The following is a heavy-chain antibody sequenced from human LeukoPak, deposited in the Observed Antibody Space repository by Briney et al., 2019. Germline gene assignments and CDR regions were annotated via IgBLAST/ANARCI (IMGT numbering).Heavy chain of an antibody. Sequence: SETLSLTCTVSGGSISSYYWSWIRQPPGKGLEWIGYIYYSGRTNYNPSLKSRVTISVDTSKNQSSLKLSSVTAADTAVYYCARLPPRYGSGSYRIYYYYMDVWGKGTTVTVSS. D-gene: IGHD3-10*01. J-gene: IGHJ6*03. CDR2: IYYSGRT. V-gene: IGHV4-59*08. CDR3: ARLPPRYGSGSYRIYYYYMDV. CDR1: GGSISSYY.